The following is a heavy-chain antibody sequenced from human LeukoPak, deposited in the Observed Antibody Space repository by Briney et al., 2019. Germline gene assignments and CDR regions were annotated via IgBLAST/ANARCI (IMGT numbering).Heavy chain of an antibody. J-gene: IGHJ4*02. D-gene: IGHD3-10*01. Sequence: GGSLRLSCAASGFTFSSYGMSWVRQAPGKGLEGVPAISGSGGSTYYADSVKGRFTISRDNSKNTLYLQMNSLRAADTAIYYCARGTFYYNSGSYWGFDYWGQGTLVIVSS. V-gene: IGHV3-23*01. CDR3: ARGTFYYNSGSYWGFDY. CDR1: GFTFSSYG. CDR2: ISGSGGST.